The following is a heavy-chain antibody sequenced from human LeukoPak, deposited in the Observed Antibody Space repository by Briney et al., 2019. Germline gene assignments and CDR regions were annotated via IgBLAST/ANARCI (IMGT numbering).Heavy chain of an antibody. D-gene: IGHD3-22*01. CDR2: VYYSGST. J-gene: IGHJ4*02. Sequence: SETLSLTCTVSGDSISSYYWSWIRQPPGKGLEWMGYVYYSGSTDYNPSPKSRVTILVDTSKNQFSLKLSSATAADTAVYYCARLTSGYYPYYFDHWGQGTLVTVSS. CDR3: ARLTSGYYPYYFDH. V-gene: IGHV4-59*01. CDR1: GDSISSYY.